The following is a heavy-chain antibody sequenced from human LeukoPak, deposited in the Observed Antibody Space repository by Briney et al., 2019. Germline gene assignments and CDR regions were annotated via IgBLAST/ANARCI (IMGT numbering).Heavy chain of an antibody. CDR1: GFTFSSYE. CDR2: IGSSDSTT. D-gene: IGHD6-19*01. J-gene: IGHJ6*03. V-gene: IGHV3-48*03. CDR3: AKDWQWLTYYYYYYMDV. Sequence: GGSLRLSCVASGFTFSSYEMNWVRQAPGKGLEWLSYIGSSDSTTHYADSVKGRFTISRDNSKNTLYLQMNSLRAEDTAVYYCAKDWQWLTYYYYYYMDVWGKGTTVTVSS.